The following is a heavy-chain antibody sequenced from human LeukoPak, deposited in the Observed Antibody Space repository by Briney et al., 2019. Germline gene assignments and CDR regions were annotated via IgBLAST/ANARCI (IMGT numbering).Heavy chain of an antibody. CDR3: AKVEGSWYFDY. CDR1: GFTFSSYA. Sequence: GGSLRLSCTASGFTFSSYAMSWVRQAPGKGLEWVSGISGSGGSTYYADSVKGRFTISRDNSKNTLYLQMNSLRAEDTAVYYCAKVEGSWYFDYWGQGTLVTVSS. J-gene: IGHJ4*02. V-gene: IGHV3-23*01. CDR2: ISGSGGST. D-gene: IGHD3-10*01.